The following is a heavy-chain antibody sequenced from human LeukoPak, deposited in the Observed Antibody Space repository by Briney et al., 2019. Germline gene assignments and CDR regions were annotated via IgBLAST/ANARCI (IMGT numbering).Heavy chain of an antibody. CDR3: ARDYYGSGMVDY. Sequence: PGGSLGLSCAATGFTFSSYEMNWVRQAPGKGLEWVSYISSSGTPIYYADSVRGRFTVSRDNAKNSLYLQMNSLRAEDTAVYYCARDYYGSGMVDYWGQGALVTVSS. D-gene: IGHD3-10*01. CDR2: ISSSGTPI. J-gene: IGHJ4*02. V-gene: IGHV3-48*03. CDR1: GFTFSSYE.